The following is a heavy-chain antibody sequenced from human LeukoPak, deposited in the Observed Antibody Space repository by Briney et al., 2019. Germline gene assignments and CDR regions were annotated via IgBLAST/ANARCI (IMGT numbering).Heavy chain of an antibody. V-gene: IGHV1-2*02. Sequence: ASVKVSCKASGYTFTGYYMHWVRQAPGQGLEWMGWINPNSGGTNYAQKFQARVTMTRDTSISTAYMELSRLTSDDTAVYYCARRGYSAYDIAYWGQGTLVTVSS. J-gene: IGHJ4*02. CDR1: GYTFTGYY. CDR3: ARRGYSAYDIAY. CDR2: INPNSGGT. D-gene: IGHD5-12*01.